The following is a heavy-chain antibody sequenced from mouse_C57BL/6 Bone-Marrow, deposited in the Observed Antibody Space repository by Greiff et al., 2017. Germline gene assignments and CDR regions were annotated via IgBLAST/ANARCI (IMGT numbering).Heavy chain of an antibody. J-gene: IGHJ2*01. CDR1: GFTFSSYA. CDR3: ARVRLRFDY. V-gene: IGHV5-4*01. Sequence: EVHLVESGGGLVKPGGSLKLSCAASGFTFSSYAMSWVRQTPEKRLEWVATISDGGSYTYYPDNVKGRFTISRDNAKNNLYLQMSHRKSEDTAMYYCARVRLRFDYWGQGTTLTVSS. CDR2: ISDGGSYT. D-gene: IGHD3-2*02.